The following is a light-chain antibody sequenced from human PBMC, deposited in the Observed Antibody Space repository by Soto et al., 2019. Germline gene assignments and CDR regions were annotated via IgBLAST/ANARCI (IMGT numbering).Light chain of an antibody. CDR2: DVS. J-gene: IGLJ2*01. Sequence: QSALTQPASVSGSPGQSITISCTGTSSDVGGYNYVSWYQQHPGKAPQLMIYDVSNRPSGVSNRFSGSKSGNTASLTISGLQAEDEADYYGSSYTSSSTRFGGGTKLTVL. CDR3: SSYTSSSTR. CDR1: SSDVGGYNY. V-gene: IGLV2-14*01.